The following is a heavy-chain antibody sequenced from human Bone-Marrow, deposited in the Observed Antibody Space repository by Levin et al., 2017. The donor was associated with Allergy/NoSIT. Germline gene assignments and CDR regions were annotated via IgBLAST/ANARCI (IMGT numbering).Heavy chain of an antibody. CDR2: IKQDGSEK. V-gene: IGHV3-7*04. CDR1: GFTFSSYW. CDR3: ARDLFSWGSGSYTEDY. Sequence: GGSLRLSCAASGFTFSSYWMSWVRQAPGKGLEWVANIKQDGSEKYYVGSVKGRFTISRDNAKNSLYLQMNSLRAEDTAVYYCARDLFSWGSGSYTEDYWGQGTLVTVSS. D-gene: IGHD3-10*01. J-gene: IGHJ4*02.